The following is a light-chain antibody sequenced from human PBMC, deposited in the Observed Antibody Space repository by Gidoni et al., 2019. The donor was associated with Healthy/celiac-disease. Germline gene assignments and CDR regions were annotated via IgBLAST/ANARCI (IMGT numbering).Light chain of an antibody. Sequence: DIQMPQSPSSLSASVGDRVTITCRTSQSISSYLNWYQQRPGKAPMLLIYAASSFQSGVPSRFSGSGSGTDFTLTISSLQPEDFATYYCQQSYSTPPTFGGGTKVEIK. CDR2: AAS. CDR3: QQSYSTPPT. J-gene: IGKJ4*01. CDR1: QSISSY. V-gene: IGKV1-39*01.